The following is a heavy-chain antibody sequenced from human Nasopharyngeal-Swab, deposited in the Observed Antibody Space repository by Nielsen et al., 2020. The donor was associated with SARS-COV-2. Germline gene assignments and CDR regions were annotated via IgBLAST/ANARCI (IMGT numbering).Heavy chain of an antibody. CDR2: IHSNGKT. D-gene: IGHD3-3*01. J-gene: IGHJ3*02. CDR3: ARREAGVTGGPCDI. Sequence: SETLSLTCTVSGGSFDSGGQYWSWLRQHPGKGLECIGYIHSNGKTYYTPSLKSRVNISMDKYKNEFSLKLDHVTAADTAVYYCARREAGVTGGPCDIWGRGTLVTVSS. CDR1: GGSFDSGGQY. V-gene: IGHV4-31*03.